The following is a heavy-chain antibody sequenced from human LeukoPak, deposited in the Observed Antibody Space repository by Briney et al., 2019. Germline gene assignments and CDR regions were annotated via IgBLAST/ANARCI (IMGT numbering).Heavy chain of an antibody. J-gene: IGHJ5*02. V-gene: IGHV4-39*01. D-gene: IGHD1-26*01. Sequence: SETLSLTCAVSGGSISSNSYYWGWIRQPPGKGLEWIGSIYYSGSTYYNPSLKSRVTISVDTSKNQFSLKLSSVTAADTAVYYCARQTPLVGATPYWFDPWGQGTLVTVSS. CDR1: GGSISSNSYY. CDR2: IYYSGST. CDR3: ARQTPLVGATPYWFDP.